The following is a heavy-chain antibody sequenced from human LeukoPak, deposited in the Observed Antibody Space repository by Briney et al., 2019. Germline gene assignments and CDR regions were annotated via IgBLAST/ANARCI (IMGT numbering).Heavy chain of an antibody. V-gene: IGHV3-7*01. D-gene: IGHD2-2*02. CDR2: MNIDGSEK. Sequence: GGSLRLSCAASGFTFSNYWMGWVRQAPGKRLEWVANMNIDGSEKYYADSVKGRFSISRDNARNSVYLQMASLRVEDTAVYYCAKDLKNHIGYCSSTSCHTPFDYWGQGTLVTVSS. CDR3: AKDLKNHIGYCSSTSCHTPFDY. CDR1: GFTFSNYW. J-gene: IGHJ4*02.